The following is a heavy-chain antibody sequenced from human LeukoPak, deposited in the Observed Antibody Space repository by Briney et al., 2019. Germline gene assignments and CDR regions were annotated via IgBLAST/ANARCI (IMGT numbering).Heavy chain of an antibody. CDR3: ARVSGSSGYYYYFDY. J-gene: IGHJ4*02. V-gene: IGHV4-39*07. CDR2: IYHSGST. D-gene: IGHD3-22*01. CDR1: GGSISSSSYY. Sequence: SETLSLTCTVSGGSISSSSYYWGWIRQPPGKGLEWIGSIYHSGSTYYNPSLKSRVTISVDTSKNQFSLKLSSVTAADTAVYYCARVSGSSGYYYYFDYWGQGTLVTVSS.